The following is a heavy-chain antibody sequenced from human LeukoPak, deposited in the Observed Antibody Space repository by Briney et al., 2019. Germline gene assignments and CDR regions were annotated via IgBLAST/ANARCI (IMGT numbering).Heavy chain of an antibody. J-gene: IGHJ4*02. CDR2: ISAYNGNT. CDR1: GYTFTSYG. V-gene: IGHV1-18*01. CDR3: ARDPYSGYDFAPDTFDY. D-gene: IGHD5-12*01. Sequence: ASVKVSCKASGYTFTSYGISWVRQAPGQGLEWMGWISAYNGNTNYAQKLQGRVTMTTDTSTSTAYMELRSLRSDDTAVYYCARDPYSGYDFAPDTFDYWGQGNLVTVSS.